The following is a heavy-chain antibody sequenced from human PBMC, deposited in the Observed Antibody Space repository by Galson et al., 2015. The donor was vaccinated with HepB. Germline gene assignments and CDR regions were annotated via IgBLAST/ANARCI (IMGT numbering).Heavy chain of an antibody. Sequence: SLRLSCATSGFTFGNYAMSWVRQAPGKGLEWVSLISKDADNTYYADAVRGRFLISRDNSRDTLHLQMNSLRAEDTAIYYFVQGCFCDTWGQGIMVTVSS. CDR2: ISKDADNT. D-gene: IGHD3-3*01. J-gene: IGHJ3*02. CDR3: VQGCFCDT. V-gene: IGHV3-23*01. CDR1: GFTFGNYA.